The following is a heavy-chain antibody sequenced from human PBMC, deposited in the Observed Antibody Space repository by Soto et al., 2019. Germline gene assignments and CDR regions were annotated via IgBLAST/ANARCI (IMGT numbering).Heavy chain of an antibody. CDR1: EFTFSSYA. CDR3: ARVGSSSWYLPYFDY. V-gene: IGHV3-30-3*01. J-gene: IGHJ4*02. Sequence: QVQLVESGGGVVQPGRSLRLSCAASEFTFSSYAMHWVRQAPGKGLEGVAVISYDGSNKYYADSVQGRFTISRDNSKNTLYLQMNSLRTEDTAVYHCARVGSSSWYLPYFDYWGQGTLVTASS. CDR2: ISYDGSNK. D-gene: IGHD6-13*01.